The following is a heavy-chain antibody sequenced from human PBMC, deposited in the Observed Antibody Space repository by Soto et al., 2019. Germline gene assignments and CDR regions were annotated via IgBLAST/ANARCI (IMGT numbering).Heavy chain of an antibody. D-gene: IGHD1-1*01. J-gene: IGHJ6*02. CDR1: GYTFTTYG. V-gene: IGHV1-18*01. Sequence: VKVSCKAFGYTFTTYGLSWVRQAPGQGLEWMGWVSPYNGNTYYAPRLQGRVTMTTDTSTTTAYMSLRSLRSDDTAIYYCVRGGILEANRPYYYYGLDVWGQGTPVTVSS. CDR2: VSPYNGNT. CDR3: VRGGILEANRPYYYYGLDV.